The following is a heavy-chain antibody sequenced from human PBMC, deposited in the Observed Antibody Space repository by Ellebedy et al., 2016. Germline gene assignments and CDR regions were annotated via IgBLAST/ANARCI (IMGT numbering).Heavy chain of an antibody. CDR2: TWFDGSHN. D-gene: IGHD2-2*01. V-gene: IGHV3-33*01. Sequence: GGSLRLSXAASGFTLSHHGIHWVRQAPGKGLEWVVFTWFDGSHNYYVDSVKGRFTFSRDNSNNALYLQMSSLRAEDTALYYCARDPLPASNTWYFDLWGRGTLVTVSS. CDR1: GFTLSHHG. CDR3: ARDPLPASNTWYFDL. J-gene: IGHJ2*01.